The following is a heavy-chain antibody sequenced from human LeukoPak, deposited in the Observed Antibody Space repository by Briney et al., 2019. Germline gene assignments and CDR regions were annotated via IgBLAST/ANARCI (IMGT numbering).Heavy chain of an antibody. D-gene: IGHD3-9*01. CDR3: ARAVVDYDILTGYYYFDY. CDR1: GFTFDDYG. V-gene: IGHV3-53*01. J-gene: IGHJ4*02. Sequence: GGSLRLSCAASGFTFDDYGMSWVRQAPGKGLEWVSLIYNGDSTYYADSVKGRFTISRDNSKNTLYLQMNSLRAEDTAVYYCARAVVDYDILTGYYYFDYWGQGTLVTVSS. CDR2: IYNGDST.